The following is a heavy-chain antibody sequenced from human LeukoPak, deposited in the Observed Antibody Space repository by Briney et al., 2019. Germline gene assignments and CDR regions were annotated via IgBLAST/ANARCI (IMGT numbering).Heavy chain of an antibody. Sequence: GGSLRLSCGVSGFTFSSYSMSWVRRAPRKGLEWLSYISGSSSTIYYADSVKGRFTIYRDNAKNSLYLQMNSLRDEDTALYYCARGEYSGSYYGFLDYWGQGTLVTVSS. D-gene: IGHD1-26*01. CDR3: ARGEYSGSYYGFLDY. J-gene: IGHJ4*02. V-gene: IGHV3-48*02. CDR1: GFTFSSYS. CDR2: ISGSSSTI.